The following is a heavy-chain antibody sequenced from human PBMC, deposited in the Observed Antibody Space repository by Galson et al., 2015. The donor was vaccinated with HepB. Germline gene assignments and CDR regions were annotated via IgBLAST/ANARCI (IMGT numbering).Heavy chain of an antibody. J-gene: IGHJ6*03. CDR2: IIPIFGTA. Sequence: SVKVSCKASGGTFSSYAISWVRQAPGQGLEWMGGIIPIFGTANYAQKFQGRVTITADESTSTAYMELSSLRSEDTAVYYCARGAVAGRDYYYYMDVWGKGTTVTVSS. V-gene: IGHV1-69*13. CDR1: GGTFSSYA. D-gene: IGHD6-19*01. CDR3: ARGAVAGRDYYYYMDV.